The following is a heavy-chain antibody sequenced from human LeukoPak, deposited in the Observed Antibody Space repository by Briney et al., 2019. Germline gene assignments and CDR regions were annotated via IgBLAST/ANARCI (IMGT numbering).Heavy chain of an antibody. Sequence: PSETLSLTCTVSGGSISSYYWSWIRQPPGKGLEWIGYIYYSGSTNYNPSLKSRVTISVDTSKNQFSLKLSSVTAADTAVYYCARDPGYYGSDKPYFDYWGQGTLVTVSS. D-gene: IGHD3-10*01. V-gene: IGHV4-59*01. CDR1: GGSISSYY. J-gene: IGHJ4*02. CDR2: IYYSGST. CDR3: ARDPGYYGSDKPYFDY.